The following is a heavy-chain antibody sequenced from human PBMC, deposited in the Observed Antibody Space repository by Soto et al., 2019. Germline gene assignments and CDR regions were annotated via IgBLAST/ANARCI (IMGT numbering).Heavy chain of an antibody. V-gene: IGHV4-4*02. Sequence: HVQLQESGPGLVKPSGTLSLTCAVSGGSISSSNWWSWVRQPPGKGLEWIGEIYHSGITNYIPSRKRRVTISGDKSKNQFSLKRSSVTAADTAVYYCARVAVAGTRFDYWGQGTLVTVSS. D-gene: IGHD6-19*01. CDR1: GGSISSSNW. CDR3: ARVAVAGTRFDY. CDR2: IYHSGIT. J-gene: IGHJ4*02.